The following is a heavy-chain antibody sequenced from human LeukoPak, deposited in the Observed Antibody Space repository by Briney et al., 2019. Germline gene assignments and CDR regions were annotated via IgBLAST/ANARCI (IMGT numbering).Heavy chain of an antibody. CDR2: IYTSGST. D-gene: IGHD2-15*01. V-gene: IGHV4-4*07. J-gene: IGHJ6*02. CDR3: ARDWVSQVGYCSGGSCYQDYYYYGMDV. CDR1: GGSISSYY. Sequence: PSETLSLTCTVSGGSISSYYWSWIRQPAGKGLEWLGRIYTSGSTNYNPSLKSRVTMSVDTSKNQFSLKLSSVTAADTAVYYCARDWVSQVGYCSGGSCYQDYYYYGMDVWGQGTTVTVSS.